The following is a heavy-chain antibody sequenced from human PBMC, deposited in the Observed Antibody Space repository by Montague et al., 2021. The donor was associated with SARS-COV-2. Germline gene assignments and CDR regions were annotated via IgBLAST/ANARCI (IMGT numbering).Heavy chain of an antibody. Sequence: TLSLTCTVSGGSISSGGYYWSWIRQHPGKGLEWIGYIYYSGSTYYNPSLKIRATISGDTTKNQFSLKLSSVTAADTDVYYCACYVDGSGWLNPRGSGTFDNWGQGTLVTVSS. D-gene: IGHD6-19*01. CDR3: ACYVDGSGWLNPRGSGTFDN. CDR1: GGSISSGGYY. J-gene: IGHJ4*02. V-gene: IGHV4-31*03. CDR2: IYYSGST.